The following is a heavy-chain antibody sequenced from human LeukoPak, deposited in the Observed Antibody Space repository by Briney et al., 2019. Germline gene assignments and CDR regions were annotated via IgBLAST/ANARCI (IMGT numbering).Heavy chain of an antibody. Sequence: GGSLRLSCAASGFIFSTYSMNWVRQAPGKGLEWVSSISSSTSYIYYADSVKGRFTISRDNAKNSLYLQMNSLRPEDTAVYYCARENSGSYYQFDCWGQGTLVTVSS. J-gene: IGHJ4*02. CDR3: ARENSGSYYQFDC. CDR2: ISSSTSYI. D-gene: IGHD1-26*01. V-gene: IGHV3-21*01. CDR1: GFIFSTYS.